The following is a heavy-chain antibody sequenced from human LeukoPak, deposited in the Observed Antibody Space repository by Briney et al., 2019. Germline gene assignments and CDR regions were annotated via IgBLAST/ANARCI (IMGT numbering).Heavy chain of an antibody. J-gene: IGHJ4*02. CDR1: GFTFSSYA. D-gene: IGHD3-22*01. CDR3: ARVSKVSSLVVSNDY. V-gene: IGHV3-21*01. CDR2: ISSSSSYI. Sequence: GGSLRLSCAASGFTFSSYAMSWVRQAPGKGLEWVSSISSSSSYIYYADSVKGRFTISRDNAKNSLYLQMNSLRAEDTAVYYCARVSKVSSLVVSNDYWGQGTLVTVSS.